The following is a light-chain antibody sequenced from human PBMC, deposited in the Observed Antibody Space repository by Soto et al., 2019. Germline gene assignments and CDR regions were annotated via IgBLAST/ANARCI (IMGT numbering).Light chain of an antibody. CDR3: NSYTTTSSWV. V-gene: IGLV2-14*01. J-gene: IGLJ3*02. CDR1: SSDVGGYNY. Sequence: QSALTQPASVSGSPGQSITISCTGTSSDVGGYNYVSWYQQHPGKAPKLIIYEVTNRPSGVSNRFSGSKSGNTVSLTISGLQAEDEADYYCNSYTTTSSWVFGGGTKLTVL. CDR2: EVT.